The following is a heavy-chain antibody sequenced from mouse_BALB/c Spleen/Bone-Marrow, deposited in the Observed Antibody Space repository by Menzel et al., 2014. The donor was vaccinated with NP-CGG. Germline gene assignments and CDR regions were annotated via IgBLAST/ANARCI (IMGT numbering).Heavy chain of an antibody. J-gene: IGHJ4*01. CDR1: GFNIKDTY. D-gene: IGHD2-1*01. CDR3: AREDYGNSYGMDY. V-gene: IGHV14-3*02. CDR2: IDPANGNT. Sequence: VQLQQSGAELVKPGASVKLSCTASGFNIKDTYMHWVKQRPEQGLDWIGRIDPANGNTKYDPKFQGKATITADTSSNAAYLQLSSLTSEDTAVYYCAREDYGNSYGMDYWGQGTPVTVSS.